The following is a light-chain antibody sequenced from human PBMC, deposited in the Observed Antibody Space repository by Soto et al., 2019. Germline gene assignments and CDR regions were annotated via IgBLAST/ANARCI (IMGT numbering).Light chain of an antibody. J-gene: IGKJ1*01. Sequence: DIQMTQSPSSLSASIEDRVTITCRASQGIKNDLAWYQQKPGKAPKRLIYAVSILQSGVPSRFSGSRYGTDFTITISSVQPEEFATYYSVHHRSHPQTFGQGTKVDIK. CDR3: VHHRSHPQT. CDR1: QGIKND. V-gene: IGKV1-17*01. CDR2: AVS.